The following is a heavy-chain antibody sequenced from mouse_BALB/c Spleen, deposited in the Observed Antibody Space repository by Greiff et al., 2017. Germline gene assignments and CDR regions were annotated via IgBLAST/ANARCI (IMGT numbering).Heavy chain of an antibody. J-gene: IGHJ4*01. CDR2: IWGGGST. D-gene: IGHD2-10*01. Sequence: QVQLQESGPGLVAPSQSLSITCTVSGFSLSRYSVHWVRQPPGKGLEWLGMIWGGGSTDYNSALKSRLSISKDNSKSQVFLKMNSLQTDDTAMYYCARKEAYYGNNLHYYAMDYWGQGTSVTVSS. CDR3: ARKEAYYGNNLHYYAMDY. CDR1: GFSLSRYS. V-gene: IGHV2-6-4*01.